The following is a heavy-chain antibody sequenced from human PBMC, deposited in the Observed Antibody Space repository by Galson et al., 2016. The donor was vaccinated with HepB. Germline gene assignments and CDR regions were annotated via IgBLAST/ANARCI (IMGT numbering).Heavy chain of an antibody. Sequence: SLRLSCAASGFVFSASGMNWVRQAPGKGLEWVSYISSSSTYIYYADSVKGRFTVSRDNSKNMVYLEMNSLRAEDTAVYYCARRYYYGSASPYYYMDVWGKGTTVAVSS. CDR3: ARRYYYGSASPYYYMDV. J-gene: IGHJ6*03. V-gene: IGHV3-21*01. CDR1: GFVFSASG. D-gene: IGHD3-10*01. CDR2: ISSSSTYI.